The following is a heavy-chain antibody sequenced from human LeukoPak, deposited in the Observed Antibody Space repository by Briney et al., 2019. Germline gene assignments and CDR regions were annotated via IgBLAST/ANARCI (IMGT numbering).Heavy chain of an antibody. CDR2: ISGSGGST. J-gene: IGHJ4*02. CDR1: GFTFSSYA. D-gene: IGHD5-18*01. V-gene: IGHV3-23*01. CDR3: AKDQVRGYSYGIFDY. Sequence: GGSLRLSCAASGFTFSSYAMSWVRQAPGKGLEWVSAISGSGGSTYYADSVKGRFTISRDNSKNTLYLQMNSLRAEDTAVYYCAKDQVRGYSYGIFDYWGQGTLGTVSS.